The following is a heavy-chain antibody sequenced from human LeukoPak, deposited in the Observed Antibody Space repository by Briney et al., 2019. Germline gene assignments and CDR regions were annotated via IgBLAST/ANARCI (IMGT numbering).Heavy chain of an antibody. CDR2: IKQDGSEK. Sequence: GGSLRLSCAASGFTFSSYWMSWVRQAPGKGLEWVANIKQDGSEKYYVDSVKGRFTISRDNAKNSLYLQMNSLRAEDTAVYYCARDRHDYTHYFDYWGQGTLVTVPS. CDR1: GFTFSSYW. V-gene: IGHV3-7*01. CDR3: ARDRHDYTHYFDY. D-gene: IGHD4-11*01. J-gene: IGHJ4*02.